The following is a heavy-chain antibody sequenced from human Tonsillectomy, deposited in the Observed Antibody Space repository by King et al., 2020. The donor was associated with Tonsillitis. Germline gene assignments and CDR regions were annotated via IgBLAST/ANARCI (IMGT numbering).Heavy chain of an antibody. V-gene: IGHV1-46*01. CDR1: GYTFTSYY. D-gene: IGHD3-22*01. Sequence: QLVQSGAEVKKPGASVKVSCKASGYTFTSYYMHWVRQAPGQGLEWMGIINPSGGSTSYAQKFQGRVTMTRDTSTSTVYMELSSLRSEDTDVYYCARDSYYYASIGYYAKYYFDYWGQGTLVTVSS. CDR3: ARDSYYYASIGYYAKYYFDY. CDR2: INPSGGST. J-gene: IGHJ4*02.